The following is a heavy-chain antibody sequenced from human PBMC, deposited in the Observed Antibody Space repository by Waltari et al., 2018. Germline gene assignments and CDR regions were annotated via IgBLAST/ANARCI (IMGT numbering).Heavy chain of an antibody. CDR2: VDPEDGET. V-gene: IGHV1-69-2*01. J-gene: IGHJ4*02. Sequence: EVQLVQSGAELQKPGATVQLSCKTSGYTFTDYYLHWLQQAPGKGLEWMGRVDPEDGETIYAEKFQGRVTITADTSTDTAYIELSSLRSEDTAVYYCATDPRRCVPRGWGQGTLVTVSS. D-gene: IGHD2-21*01. CDR3: ATDPRRCVPRG. CDR1: GYTFTDYY.